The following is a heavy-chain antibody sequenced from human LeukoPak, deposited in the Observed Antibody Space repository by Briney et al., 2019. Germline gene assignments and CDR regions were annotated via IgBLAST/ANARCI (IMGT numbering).Heavy chain of an antibody. D-gene: IGHD5-24*01. CDR2: IYYSGST. CDR1: GGSISSGDYY. V-gene: IGHV4-30-4*01. Sequence: PSETLSLTCTVSGGSISSGDYYWSWIRQPPGKGLEWIGYIYYSGSTYYNPSLKSRVTISVDTSKNQFSLKLSSVTAAGTAVYYCARTDGYNLFWYFDLWGRGTLVTVSS. J-gene: IGHJ2*01. CDR3: ARTDGYNLFWYFDL.